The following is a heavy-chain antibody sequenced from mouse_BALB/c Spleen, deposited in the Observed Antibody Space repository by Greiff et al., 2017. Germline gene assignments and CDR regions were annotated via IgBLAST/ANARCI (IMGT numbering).Heavy chain of an antibody. J-gene: IGHJ1*01. V-gene: IGHV5-12-1*01. CDR2: ISSGGGST. CDR3: ARPKFIRYFDV. Sequence: DVKLVESGGGLVKPGGSLKLSCAASGFAFSSYDMSWVRQTPEKRLEWVAYISSGGGSTYYPDTVKGRFTISRDNAKNTLYLQMSSLKSEDTAMYYCARPKFIRYFDVWGAGTTVTVSS. D-gene: IGHD1-2*01. CDR1: GFAFSSYD.